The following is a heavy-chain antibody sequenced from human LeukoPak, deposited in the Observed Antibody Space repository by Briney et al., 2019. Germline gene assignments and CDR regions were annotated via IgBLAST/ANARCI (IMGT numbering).Heavy chain of an antibody. D-gene: IGHD1-26*01. CDR2: IGSDGKT. J-gene: IGHJ3*02. Sequence: PGGSLRLSCGASEFSFINAWMTWVRQAPGKGLEWVSSIGSDGKTHYSESVKGRFVISRDNFGGMVFLQLNSLRVEDTAPYYCARGGGRSYSDAFDIWGQGTVVTVSS. CDR1: EFSFINAW. V-gene: IGHV3-53*01. CDR3: ARGGGRSYSDAFDI.